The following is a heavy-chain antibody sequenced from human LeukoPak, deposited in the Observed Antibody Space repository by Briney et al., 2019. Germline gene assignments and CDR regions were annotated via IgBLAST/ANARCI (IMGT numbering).Heavy chain of an antibody. V-gene: IGHV3-23*01. CDR1: GFTFSSYT. Sequence: GGSLRLSCTASGFTFSSYTMSWVRQAPGKGLKWVSTITTGGPNTYYADSVKGRFTVSRDDSKNTLYLQMNSLRAEDTAVYYCAKVTGRDYYYYGMDVWGQGTTVTVSS. CDR2: ITTGGPNT. D-gene: IGHD1-14*01. J-gene: IGHJ6*02. CDR3: AKVTGRDYYYYGMDV.